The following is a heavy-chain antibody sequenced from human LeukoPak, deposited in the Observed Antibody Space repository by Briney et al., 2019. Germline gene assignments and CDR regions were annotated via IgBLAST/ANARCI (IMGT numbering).Heavy chain of an antibody. CDR3: ERGRTLFDY. J-gene: IGHJ4*02. CDR1: GFSFTTYW. CDR2: IKQDGSEK. Sequence: GGSLRLSCAASGFSFTTYWMSWVRQAPGKGLEWVANIKQDGSEKYYVDSVKGRFTISRDNAKNSLYLQMNSLRAEDTAVYYCERGRTLFDYWGQGTLVTVSS. D-gene: IGHD1-14*01. V-gene: IGHV3-7*03.